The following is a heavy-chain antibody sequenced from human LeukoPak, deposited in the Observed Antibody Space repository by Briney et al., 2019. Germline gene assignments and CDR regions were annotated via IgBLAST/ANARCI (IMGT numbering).Heavy chain of an antibody. CDR3: ARAGLTIRVFDY. Sequence: SETLSLTCAVYGGSFSGYYWSWIRQPPGKGLEWIGESNHSGGTNYNPSLKSRVTISVDTSKNQFSLKLSSVTAADTAVYYCARAGLTIRVFDYWGQGTLVTVSS. J-gene: IGHJ4*02. CDR2: SNHSGGT. V-gene: IGHV4-34*01. D-gene: IGHD3-9*01. CDR1: GGSFSGYY.